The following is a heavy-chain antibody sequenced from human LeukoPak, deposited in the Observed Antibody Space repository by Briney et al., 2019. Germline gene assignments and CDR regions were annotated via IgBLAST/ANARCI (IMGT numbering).Heavy chain of an antibody. D-gene: IGHD3-22*01. J-gene: IGHJ4*02. CDR2: IYPSGDS. CDR3: ARGFDRNGYQSRGFDY. V-gene: IGHV4-61*02. CDR1: GGSISSGSFY. Sequence: SQTLSLTCTVSGGSISSGSFYWSWIRQTAGKGLEWIGRIYPSGDSQYSPSFRSRATISLDTRNQFSLKLSSVTAADTAVYFCARGFDRNGYQSRGFDYWGQGALVNVSS.